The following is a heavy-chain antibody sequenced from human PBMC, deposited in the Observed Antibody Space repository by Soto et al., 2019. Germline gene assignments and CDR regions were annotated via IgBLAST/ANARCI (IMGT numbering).Heavy chain of an antibody. D-gene: IGHD1-26*01. CDR3: ARGVSAGVDY. V-gene: IGHV1-8*01. J-gene: IGHJ4*02. CDR1: GYSFTSLD. CDR2: MQPSTGRT. Sequence: QVQLVQSGAEVREPGASEKVSCKASGYSFTSLDINWVRQTAGQGLEWMGWMQPSTGRTGYAQKFRGRVTMTRDTSINTAYMELTTLTSDDTAFYYCARGVSAGVDYWGQGTLVTVSS.